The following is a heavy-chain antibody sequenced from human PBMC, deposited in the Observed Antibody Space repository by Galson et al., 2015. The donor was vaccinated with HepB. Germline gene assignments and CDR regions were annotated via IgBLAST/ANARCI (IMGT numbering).Heavy chain of an antibody. J-gene: IGHJ4*02. CDR1: GFRFTRYA. V-gene: IGHV3-23*01. Sequence: SLRLSCAASGFRFTRYAMTWVRQAPGKGLEWVSSLTSSGGNSYYTDSVKGRFTVSRDNSKNTLLLQLNSLRAEDTAMYFCAKDGIMVANNPYHFHYWGQGTLVTVSS. CDR3: AKDGIMVANNPYHFHY. CDR2: LTSSGGNS. D-gene: IGHD2-15*01.